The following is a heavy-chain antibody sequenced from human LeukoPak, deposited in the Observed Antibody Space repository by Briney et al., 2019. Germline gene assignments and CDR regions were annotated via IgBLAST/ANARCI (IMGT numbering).Heavy chain of an antibody. V-gene: IGHV1-69*04. CDR3: ARGGGSQTPFDY. D-gene: IGHD1-26*01. J-gene: IGHJ4*02. Sequence: VASVKVSCKASGGTFSSYAIGWVRQAPGQGLEWMGRIIPILGIANYAQKFQGRVTITADKSTSTAYMELSSLRSEDTAVYYCARGGGSQTPFDYWGQGTLVTVSS. CDR1: GGTFSSYA. CDR2: IIPILGIA.